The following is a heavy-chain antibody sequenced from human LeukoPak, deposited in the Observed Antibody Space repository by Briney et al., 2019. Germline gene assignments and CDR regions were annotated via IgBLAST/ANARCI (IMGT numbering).Heavy chain of an antibody. Sequence: PSETLSLTCTVSGGSISSHYWSWIRQPPGKGLEWIGYIYYSGSTNYNPSLKSRVTISVDTSKNQFSLKLSSVTAADTAVYYCASGEYYYDSSGYYSLRAFDIWGQGTMVTVSS. CDR2: IYYSGST. CDR3: ASGEYYYDSSGYYSLRAFDI. D-gene: IGHD3-22*01. CDR1: GGSISSHY. V-gene: IGHV4-59*11. J-gene: IGHJ3*02.